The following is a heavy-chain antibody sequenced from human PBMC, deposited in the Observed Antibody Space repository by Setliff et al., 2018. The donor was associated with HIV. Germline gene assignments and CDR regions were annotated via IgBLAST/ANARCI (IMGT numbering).Heavy chain of an antibody. J-gene: IGHJ6*03. Sequence: SETLSLTCTVSGGSISSSSYYWGWIRQPPGKGLEWIGSIYYSGSTYYNPSLKSRVTISVDTSKNQFSLKLSSVTAADTAVYYCARDQVAVDSVARWRKEYFMDVRGKGTTVTVSS. CDR2: IYYSGST. CDR1: GGSISSSSYY. CDR3: ARDQVAVDSVARWRKEYFMDV. D-gene: IGHD5-12*01. V-gene: IGHV4-39*02.